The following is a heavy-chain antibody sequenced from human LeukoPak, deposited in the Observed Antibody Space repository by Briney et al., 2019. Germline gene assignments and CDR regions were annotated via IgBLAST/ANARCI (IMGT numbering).Heavy chain of an antibody. D-gene: IGHD6-13*01. V-gene: IGHV4-59*01. Sequence: PSETLSLTCTVSGGSISSYYWSWIRQPPGKGLEWIGYIYYSGSTNYNPSLKSRVTISVDTSKNQFSLKLSSVTAADTAVYYCAGIAAAGSSFDYWGQGTLVTVSS. CDR2: IYYSGST. CDR1: GGSISSYY. CDR3: AGIAAAGSSFDY. J-gene: IGHJ4*02.